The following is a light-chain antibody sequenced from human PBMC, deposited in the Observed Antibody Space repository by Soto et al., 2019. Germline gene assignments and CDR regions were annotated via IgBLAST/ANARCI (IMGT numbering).Light chain of an antibody. V-gene: IGKV1D-13*01. CDR2: DAS. CDR3: QQFNNFPPT. CDR1: EGIRSP. Sequence: GDTVTITCRASEGIRSPLAWYQQRPGTGPKLLIYDASTLDAGAPSRFSGSGSGTDFTLTIWSLHPEDFATYYCQQFNNFPPTFGPGTKVDFK. J-gene: IGKJ3*01.